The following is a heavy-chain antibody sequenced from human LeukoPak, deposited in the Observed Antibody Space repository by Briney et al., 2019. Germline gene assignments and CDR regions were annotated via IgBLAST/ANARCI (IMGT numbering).Heavy chain of an antibody. V-gene: IGHV4-39*07. CDR3: AREELEELWFGSHAFDI. J-gene: IGHJ3*02. Sequence: PSETLSLTCTVSGGSISSSSYYWGWIRQPPGKGLEWIGSIYYSGSTYYNPSLKSRVTISVDTSKNQFSLKLSSVTAADTAVYYCAREELEELWFGSHAFDIWGQGTMVTVSS. D-gene: IGHD3-10*01. CDR1: GGSISSSSYY. CDR2: IYYSGST.